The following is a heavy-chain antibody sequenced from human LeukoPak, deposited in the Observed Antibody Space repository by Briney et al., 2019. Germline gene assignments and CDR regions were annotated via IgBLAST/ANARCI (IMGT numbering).Heavy chain of an antibody. CDR1: GFTFSNYA. J-gene: IGHJ4*02. V-gene: IGHV3-23*01. D-gene: IGHD2-2*01. Sequence: GGSLRLSCAASGFTFSNYAMSWVRQAPGKGLEWVSSISPSGGTTYYADAVKGRFTMSRDNSKKPVYVEMSSLRADDTAVYYCAKLIAVIAGAIDYWGQGTLVTVSS. CDR3: AKLIAVIAGAIDY. CDR2: ISPSGGTT.